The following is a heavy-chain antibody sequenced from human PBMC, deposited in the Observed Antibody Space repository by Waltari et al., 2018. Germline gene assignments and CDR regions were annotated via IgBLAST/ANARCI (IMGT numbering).Heavy chain of an antibody. Sequence: QVQLVESGGGVVQPGESLRLSCAASGFTFSASGLHWVRQAPGKGLEWLEYIRSDGSNINYADSVKGRFTISRDNAKNTLYLQMNSLRAEDTAVYYCATYSASRGFNYWGQGTLVTVSS. CDR3: ATYSASRGFNY. J-gene: IGHJ4*02. CDR2: IRSDGSNI. D-gene: IGHD6-13*01. V-gene: IGHV3-30*02. CDR1: GFTFSASG.